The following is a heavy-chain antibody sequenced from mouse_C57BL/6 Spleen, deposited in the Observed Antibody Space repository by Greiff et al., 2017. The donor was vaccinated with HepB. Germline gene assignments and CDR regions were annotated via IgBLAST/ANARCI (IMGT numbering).Heavy chain of an antibody. CDR3: AKPYDYDGVYYAMDY. CDR2: IYPGDGDT. J-gene: IGHJ4*01. D-gene: IGHD2-4*01. Sequence: VQGVESGPELVKPGASVKISCKASGYAFSSSWMNWVKQRPGKGLEWIGRIYPGDGDTNYNGKFKGKATLTADKSSSTAYMQLSSLTSEDSAVYFCAKPYDYDGVYYAMDYWGQGTSVTVSS. CDR1: GYAFSSSW. V-gene: IGHV1-82*01.